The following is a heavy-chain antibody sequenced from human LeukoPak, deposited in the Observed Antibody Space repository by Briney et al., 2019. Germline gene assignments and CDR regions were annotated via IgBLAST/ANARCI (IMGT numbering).Heavy chain of an antibody. J-gene: IGHJ3*02. Sequence: SETLSLTCTVSDGSITNYYWSWIRQPPGKGLEWIVHIYYSGSTNYNPSLKSRVTISLDTSKKQFSLNLSSVTAADTAVYYCARAVTYYYDSSGYHGAFDIWGQGTMVTVSS. CDR1: DGSITNYY. D-gene: IGHD3-22*01. CDR2: IYYSGST. CDR3: ARAVTYYYDSSGYHGAFDI. V-gene: IGHV4-59*01.